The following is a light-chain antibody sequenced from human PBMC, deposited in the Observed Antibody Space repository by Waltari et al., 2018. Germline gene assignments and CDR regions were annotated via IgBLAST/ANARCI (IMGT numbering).Light chain of an antibody. CDR2: EVS. CDR1: SSDSGSYNL. Sequence: QSALTQPASVSGSPGQSITISCTGSSSDSGSYNLVCWCQYHPGKAPKLFIYEVSRRLLGVSSRFSGSKSGDTASLTVSVLQAEDEADYYCCSYAGSNTLMFGGGTKLTVL. V-gene: IGLV2-23*02. J-gene: IGLJ3*02. CDR3: CSYAGSNTLM.